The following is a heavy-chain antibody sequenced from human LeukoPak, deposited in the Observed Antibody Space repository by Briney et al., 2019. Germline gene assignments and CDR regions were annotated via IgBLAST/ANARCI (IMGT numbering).Heavy chain of an antibody. J-gene: IGHJ6*02. Sequence: PSGTLSLTCAVSGGSISSSNWWSWVRQPPGKGLEWIGEIYHSGSTNYNPSLKSRVTISVDKSKNQFSLKLSSVTAADTAVYYCARGGHCGGGSCYSSSYYDMDVWGQGTTVTVSS. D-gene: IGHD2-15*01. CDR2: IYHSGST. CDR3: ARGGHCGGGSCYSSSYYDMDV. V-gene: IGHV4-4*02. CDR1: GGSISSSNW.